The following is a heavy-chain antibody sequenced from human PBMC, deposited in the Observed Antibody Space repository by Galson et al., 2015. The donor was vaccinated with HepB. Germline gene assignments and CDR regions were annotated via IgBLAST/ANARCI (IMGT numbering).Heavy chain of an antibody. V-gene: IGHV4-34*01. J-gene: IGHJ2*01. CDR1: GGSFSGYY. Sequence: TLSLTCAVYGGSFSGYYWSWIRQPPGKGLEWIGEINYSGSTNYNPSLKSRVTISVDTSKNQFSLRLSSVTAADTAVYYCARKGATTIWYFDLWGRGTLVTVSS. CDR2: INYSGST. CDR3: ARKGATTIWYFDL. D-gene: IGHD1-26*01.